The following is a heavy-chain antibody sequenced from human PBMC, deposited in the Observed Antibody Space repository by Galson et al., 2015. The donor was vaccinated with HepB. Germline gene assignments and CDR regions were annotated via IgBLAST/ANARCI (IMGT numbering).Heavy chain of an antibody. CDR3: ARGSYCGGDCLGWLDP. CDR2: IHHSGNS. V-gene: IGHV4-30-2*01. D-gene: IGHD2-21*02. J-gene: IGHJ5*02. CDR1: GGSISKAGYS. Sequence: TLSLTCAVSGGSISKAGYSWSWIRQPPGKGLEWIGYIHHSGNSYYNPSLKSRVTISVDRSKNQFSLKLNSVTAADTAVYYCARGSYCGGDCLGWLDPWGQGTLVTVSS.